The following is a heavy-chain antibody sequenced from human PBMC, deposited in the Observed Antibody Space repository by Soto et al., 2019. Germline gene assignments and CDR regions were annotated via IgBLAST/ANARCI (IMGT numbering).Heavy chain of an antibody. V-gene: IGHV5-51*03. Sequence: EVQLVQSGAEVKKPGESLKISCKGSGYSFTSYWIGWVRQMPGKGLEWMGIIYPGDSDTRYSPSFQGQVTISADKSIXTAYLQWSSLKASDTAMYYCARRRATTTYYYGMDVWGQGTTVTVSS. CDR3: ARRRATTTYYYGMDV. CDR1: GYSFTSYW. CDR2: IYPGDSDT. J-gene: IGHJ6*02. D-gene: IGHD1-26*01.